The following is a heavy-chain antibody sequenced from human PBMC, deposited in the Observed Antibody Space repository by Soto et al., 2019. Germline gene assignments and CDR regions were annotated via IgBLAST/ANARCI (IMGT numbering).Heavy chain of an antibody. CDR2: IYYRGST. V-gene: IGHV4-30-4*01. D-gene: IGHD3-9*01. CDR3: ARRDWFGFSYYYGMDV. J-gene: IGHJ6*02. Sequence: QVQLQESGPGLVKPSQTLSLTCTVSGGSISSGDYYWSWIRQPPGKGLEWIGYIYYRGSTYYNPSLKRLVTISVDTSKNQFSLRLSSVTSADTAVYYCARRDWFGFSYYYGMDVWGQGTTGTVSS. CDR1: GGSISSGDYY.